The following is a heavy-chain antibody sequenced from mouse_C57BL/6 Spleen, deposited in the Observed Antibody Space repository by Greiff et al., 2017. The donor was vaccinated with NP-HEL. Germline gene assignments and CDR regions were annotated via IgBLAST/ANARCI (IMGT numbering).Heavy chain of an antibody. Sequence: QVQLQQSGAELARPGASVKLSCKASGYTFTSYGISWVKQRPGQGLEWIGEIYPRSGNTYYNEKFKGKATLTADKSSSTAYMELRSLTSEDSAVYFCARSGGSSEGFAYWGQGTLVTVSA. CDR1: GYTFTSYG. CDR3: ARSGGSSEGFAY. CDR2: IYPRSGNT. V-gene: IGHV1-81*01. J-gene: IGHJ3*01. D-gene: IGHD1-1*01.